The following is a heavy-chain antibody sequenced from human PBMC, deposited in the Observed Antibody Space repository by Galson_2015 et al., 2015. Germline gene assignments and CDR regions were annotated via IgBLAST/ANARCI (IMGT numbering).Heavy chain of an antibody. Sequence: SLRLSCAASGFTFSSYSMNWVRQAPGKGLEWVSSISSSSSYIYYADSVKGRFTISRDNSKNTLYLQMNSLRAEDTAVYYCARERRFLERYLRTSYYGMDVWGQGTTVTVSS. CDR3: ARERRFLERYLRTSYYGMDV. J-gene: IGHJ6*02. D-gene: IGHD3-3*01. CDR1: GFTFSSYS. CDR2: ISSSSSYI. V-gene: IGHV3-21*01.